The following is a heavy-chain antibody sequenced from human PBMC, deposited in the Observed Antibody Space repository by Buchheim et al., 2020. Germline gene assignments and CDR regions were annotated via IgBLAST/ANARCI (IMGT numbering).Heavy chain of an antibody. V-gene: IGHV3-30*18. Sequence: QEQLVESGGGVVQPGRSLRLSCEASGFTFISYGMHWVRQAPGTGLEWVAVISYDGRNKYYADSVKGRFTISRDNSKETHYLQMNSLRAEDTAVYYCTKEKEELITGWYSDLWGRGTL. CDR2: ISYDGRNK. J-gene: IGHJ2*01. CDR1: GFTFISYG. D-gene: IGHD3-22*01. CDR3: TKEKEELITGWYSDL.